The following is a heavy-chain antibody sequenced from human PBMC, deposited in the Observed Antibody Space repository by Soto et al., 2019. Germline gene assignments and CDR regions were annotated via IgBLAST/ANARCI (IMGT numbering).Heavy chain of an antibody. Sequence: PGGSLRLSCAASGFTFSSYEMNWVRQAPGKGLEWVSYISSSGSTIYYADSVKGRFTISRDNAKNSLYLQMNSLRAEDTAVYYCARGAYCGGDCYSNYYYGMDVWGQGTTVTVSS. V-gene: IGHV3-48*03. CDR1: GFTFSSYE. CDR2: ISSSGSTI. CDR3: ARGAYCGGDCYSNYYYGMDV. J-gene: IGHJ6*02. D-gene: IGHD2-21*02.